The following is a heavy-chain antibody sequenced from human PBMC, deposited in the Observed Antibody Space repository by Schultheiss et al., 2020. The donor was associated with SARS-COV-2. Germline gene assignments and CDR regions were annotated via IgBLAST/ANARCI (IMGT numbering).Heavy chain of an antibody. J-gene: IGHJ3*01. V-gene: IGHV4-61*08. CDR1: GGSISSGGYY. CDR3: ARGRLVRLLGAFDL. D-gene: IGHD3-9*01. Sequence: SETLSLTCTVSGGSISSGGYYWSWIRQHPGKGLEWIGYIYYSGSTNYNPSLESRVTMSIDTSKNQFSLKLSSVTAADTAVYYCARGRLVRLLGAFDLWGQGTTVTVSS. CDR2: IYYSGST.